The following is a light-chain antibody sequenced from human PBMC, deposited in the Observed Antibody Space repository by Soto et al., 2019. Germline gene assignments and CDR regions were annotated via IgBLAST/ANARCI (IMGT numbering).Light chain of an antibody. CDR3: CSYTSSPYL. CDR2: EVN. V-gene: IGLV2-14*01. Sequence: QSALAQPASVSGSPGQSITISCTGSSSDIGRYDFVSWYQQLPGKAPKLLLYEVNHRPSGVSDRFSGSKSGNTASLTISGLQADDEAHYNCCSYTSSPYLFGSGTKVTVL. CDR1: SSDIGRYDF. J-gene: IGLJ1*01.